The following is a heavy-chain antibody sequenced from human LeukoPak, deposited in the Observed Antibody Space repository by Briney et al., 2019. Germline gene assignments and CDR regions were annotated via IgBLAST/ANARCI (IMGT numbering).Heavy chain of an antibody. CDR3: ARDLVRFDFWSGFDY. CDR2: ISSSSSYI. D-gene: IGHD3-3*01. Sequence: GESLRLSCAASGFSFSYYGFHWVRQAPDKGLEWVSSISSSSSYIYYADSVKGRFTISRDNAKNSLYLQMNSLRAEDTAVYYCARDLVRFDFWSGFDYWGQGTLVTVSS. V-gene: IGHV3-21*01. J-gene: IGHJ4*02. CDR1: GFSFSYYG.